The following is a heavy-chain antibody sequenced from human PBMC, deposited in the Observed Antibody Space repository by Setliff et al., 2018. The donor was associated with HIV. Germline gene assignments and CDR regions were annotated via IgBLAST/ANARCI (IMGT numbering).Heavy chain of an antibody. D-gene: IGHD6-6*01. V-gene: IGHV1-18*04. CDR1: GYTFTTYY. Sequence: ASVKVSCKASGYTFTTYYVHWVRQAPGQGPEWVGWIGGDNGIPSYAQKLRDRVTLTADTSTKTVFMELRSLRSDDTAVYYCARGMDDSRSSVWYYWGQGTLVTVSS. J-gene: IGHJ4*02. CDR3: ARGMDDSRSSVWYY. CDR2: IGGDNGIP.